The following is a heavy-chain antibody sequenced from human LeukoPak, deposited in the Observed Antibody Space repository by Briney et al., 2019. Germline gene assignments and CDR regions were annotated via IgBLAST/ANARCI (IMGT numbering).Heavy chain of an antibody. D-gene: IGHD4-17*01. CDR1: GFTFSSYW. CDR3: ARRPTTVTNDDWYFDL. Sequence: GGSLRLSCAASGFTFSSYWMSWVRQAPGKGLEWVANIKQDGSEKYYVDSVRGRFTISRDNAKNSLYLQMNSLRAEDTAVYYCARRPTTVTNDDWYFDLWGRGTLVTVSS. V-gene: IGHV3-7*01. CDR2: IKQDGSEK. J-gene: IGHJ2*01.